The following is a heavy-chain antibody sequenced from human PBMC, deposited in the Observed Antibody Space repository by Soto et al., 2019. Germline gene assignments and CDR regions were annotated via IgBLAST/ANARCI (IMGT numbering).Heavy chain of an antibody. J-gene: IGHJ4*02. CDR1: GYTFTDYD. CDR2: VSPDSGNS. CDR3: EVTTGY. D-gene: IGHD3-9*01. Sequence: QVQVVQSRAEVKKPGASVKVSCKTSGYTFTDYDINWVRQATGQGLEWMGWVSPDSGNSGYAKQFQGRVTMTSDTSISTVYMELSNLRSEDTAMYYCEVTTGYWGQGTMVTVSS. V-gene: IGHV1-8*01.